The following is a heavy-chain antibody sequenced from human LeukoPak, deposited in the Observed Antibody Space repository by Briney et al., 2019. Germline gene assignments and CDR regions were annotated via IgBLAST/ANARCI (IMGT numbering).Heavy chain of an antibody. CDR1: GYTFTSYG. D-gene: IGHD6-6*01. CDR2: ISAYNGNT. V-gene: IGHV1-18*01. J-gene: IGHJ6*02. Sequence: ASVTVSCKASGYTFTSYGISWVRQAPGQGLEWMGWISAYNGNTNYAQKFQGGVTMTTDTSTSTAYMELRSLRSDDTAVYYCARDLGAARNYYYYGMDVWGQGTTVTVSS. CDR3: ARDLGAARNYYYYGMDV.